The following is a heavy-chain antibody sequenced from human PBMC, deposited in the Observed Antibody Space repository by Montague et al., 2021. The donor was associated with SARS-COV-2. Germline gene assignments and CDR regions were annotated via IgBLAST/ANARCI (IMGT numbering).Heavy chain of an antibody. Sequence: SETLSLTCTVSGGSISSSSYYWGWIRQPPGKGLEWIGNIYYSGSTNYNPSLKSRVTISVDTSKKQFSLKLSSVTAADTAVYYCARAGRVRFLEYGMDVWGQGTTVTVSS. CDR2: IYYSGST. V-gene: IGHV4-39*07. J-gene: IGHJ6*02. D-gene: IGHD3-3*01. CDR3: ARAGRVRFLEYGMDV. CDR1: GGSISSSSYY.